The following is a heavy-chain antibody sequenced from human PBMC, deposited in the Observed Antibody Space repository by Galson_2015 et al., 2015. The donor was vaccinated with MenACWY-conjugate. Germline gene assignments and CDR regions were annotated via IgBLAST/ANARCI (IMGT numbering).Heavy chain of an antibody. V-gene: IGHV4-4*02. CDR2: IYHSGST. CDR3: ARGNYYVSGTYYKSANFYY. J-gene: IGHJ4*02. D-gene: IGHD3-10*01. CDR1: GGSISINYW. Sequence: SETLSLTCAVSGGSISINYWWTWVRQPPGKGLEWIGEIYHSGSTNYNPSLKSRLTVSVDKSKNQFSLKLSSVTAADTAVYYCARGNYYVSGTYYKSANFYYWGQGSLVTVSS.